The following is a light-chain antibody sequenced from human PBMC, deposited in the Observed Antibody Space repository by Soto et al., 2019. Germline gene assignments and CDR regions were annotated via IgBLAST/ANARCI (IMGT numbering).Light chain of an antibody. CDR2: ETS. J-gene: IGKJ1*01. CDR1: RSLTRW. Sequence: DIQMSQSPSTLSASVGDRVTITCRASRSLTRWLAWYQQKPGRAPKLLIYETSILQSGVPSRFSGSGSGTDFTLTISGVQPDDIATYYCLQYSTFWTFGQGTRVEVK. CDR3: LQYSTFWT. V-gene: IGKV1-5*03.